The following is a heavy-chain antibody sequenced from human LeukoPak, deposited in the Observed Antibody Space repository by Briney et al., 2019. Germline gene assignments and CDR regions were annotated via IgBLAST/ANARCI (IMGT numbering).Heavy chain of an antibody. CDR1: GYSISSGYY. CDR3: ARQGHSSGYYGY. J-gene: IGHJ4*02. Sequence: PSETLSLTCAVSGYSISSGYYWGWIRQLPGEGLEWIGSIYHSGSTYYNPSLKSRVTISVDTSKNQFSLKLISVTAADTAVYYCARQGHSSGYYGYWGQGTLVTVSS. CDR2: IYHSGST. D-gene: IGHD3-22*01. V-gene: IGHV4-38-2*01.